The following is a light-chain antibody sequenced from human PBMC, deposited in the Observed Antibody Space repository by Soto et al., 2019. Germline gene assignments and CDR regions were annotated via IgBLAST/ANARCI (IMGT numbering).Light chain of an antibody. CDR3: AARDDSLSSVV. J-gene: IGLJ2*01. CDR1: GSNIGSNY. V-gene: IGLV1-47*01. CDR2: RNN. Sequence: QSVLTQPPSASGTPGQRVTISCSGSGSNIGSNYGYWYQQLPGTAPKLLIYRNNQRPSGVPDRFSGSKSGTSASLAISGLRSEDEADYYCAARDDSLSSVVFGGGTQLTVL.